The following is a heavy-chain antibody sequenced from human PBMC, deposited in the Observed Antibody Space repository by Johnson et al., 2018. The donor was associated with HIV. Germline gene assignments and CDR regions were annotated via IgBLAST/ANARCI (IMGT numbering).Heavy chain of an antibody. V-gene: IGHV3-7*01. CDR3: ARPHLIFPKNPFDF. Sequence: VQLVESGGGLVKPGGSLRLSCATSGFTFSNAWMTWVRQAPGKGLEWVANIKQDGSEKYYVDSVKGRFTISRDNARNSVFLQLNNLRVEDTAVYFCARPHLIFPKNPFDFWGQGTLVTVSS. J-gene: IGHJ3*01. D-gene: IGHD3-3*02. CDR1: GFTFSNAW. CDR2: IKQDGSEK.